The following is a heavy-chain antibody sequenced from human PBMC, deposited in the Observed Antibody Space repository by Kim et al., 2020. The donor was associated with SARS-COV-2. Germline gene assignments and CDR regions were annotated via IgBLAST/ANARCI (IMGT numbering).Heavy chain of an antibody. D-gene: IGHD3-16*01. CDR2: IYYSGST. V-gene: IGHV4-39*01. Sequence: SETLSLTCSVSGRSISSSNYYWGWIRQPPGKGLEWIGSIYYSGSTYYDPSLKSRVTITVDTSKNQFSLKLSSVTAADTAVYYCASIKFGVDTSDYWGQGTLVTVSS. J-gene: IGHJ4*02. CDR3: ASIKFGVDTSDY. CDR1: GRSISSSNYY.